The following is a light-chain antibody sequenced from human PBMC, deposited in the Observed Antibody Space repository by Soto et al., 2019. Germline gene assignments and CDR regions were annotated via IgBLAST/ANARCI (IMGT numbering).Light chain of an antibody. CDR2: EVN. CDR3: SSYAGSSKV. J-gene: IGLJ1*01. CDR1: SSDVGGYNY. V-gene: IGLV2-8*01. Sequence: QSVLTQPAAAAVCPGQSVAISCIGTSSDVGGYNYVSWYQQHPGKAPKLMIYEVNKRPSGVPDRFSGSKSGNTASLTVSGLQAEDEADYYCSSYAGSSKVFGTGTKVTVL.